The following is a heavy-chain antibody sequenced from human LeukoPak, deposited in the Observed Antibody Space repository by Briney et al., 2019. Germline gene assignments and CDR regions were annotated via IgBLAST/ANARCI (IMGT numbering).Heavy chain of an antibody. J-gene: IGHJ4*02. CDR3: ARDRGYSSSWYLDY. CDR1: GGSISSGDYY. V-gene: IGHV4-30-4*01. D-gene: IGHD6-13*01. Sequence: PSETLSLTCTVSGGSISSGDYYWSWIRQPPGKGLEWIRYIYYSGSTYYNPSLKSRVTISVDTSKNQFSLKLSSVTAADTAVYYCARDRGYSSSWYLDYWGQRTLVTVSS. CDR2: IYYSGST.